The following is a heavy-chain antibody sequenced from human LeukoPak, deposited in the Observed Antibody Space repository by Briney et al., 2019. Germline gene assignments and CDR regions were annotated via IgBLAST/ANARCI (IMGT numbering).Heavy chain of an antibody. CDR1: GFTFSSYG. CDR3: ANHYCSSTSCLREYFQH. Sequence: GSLRLSCAASGFTFSSYGMSWVRQAPGKGLEWVSAISGSGGSTYYADSVKGRFTISRDNSKNTLYLQMNSLRAEDTAVYYCANHYCSSTSCLREYFQHWGQGTLVTVSS. D-gene: IGHD2-2*01. V-gene: IGHV3-23*01. CDR2: ISGSGGST. J-gene: IGHJ1*01.